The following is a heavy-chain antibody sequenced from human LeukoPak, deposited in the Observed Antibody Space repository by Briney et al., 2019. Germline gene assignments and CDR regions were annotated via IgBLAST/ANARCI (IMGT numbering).Heavy chain of an antibody. Sequence: PGGSLRLSCAASGLTFSSCAMSWVRQAPGKGLEWVSAISGSGGSTYNADSVKGRFTISRDNSKNTLYLQMNSLRAEDTAVYYCARKTDSGGQGDYWGPGTLVTVSS. CDR1: GLTFSSCA. CDR2: ISGSGGST. CDR3: ARKTDSGGQGDY. D-gene: IGHD3-22*01. V-gene: IGHV3-23*01. J-gene: IGHJ4*02.